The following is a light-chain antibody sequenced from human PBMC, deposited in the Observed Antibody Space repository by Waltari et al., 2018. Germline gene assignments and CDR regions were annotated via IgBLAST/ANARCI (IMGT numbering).Light chain of an antibody. Sequence: EIVLTQSPATLSLSPGERATLSCRASQSVRNYLAWYQQKPGQPPRLLIYAAFSRGNAIPGRFGGSGSGTDFALTITPLQSEDVGVYYCQQYHEWPYTFGQGTKLEI. CDR1: QSVRNY. V-gene: IGKV3-15*01. CDR2: AAF. J-gene: IGKJ2*01. CDR3: QQYHEWPYT.